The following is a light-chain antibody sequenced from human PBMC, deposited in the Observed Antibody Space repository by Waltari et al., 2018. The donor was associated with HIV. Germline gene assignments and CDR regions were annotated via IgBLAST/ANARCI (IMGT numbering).Light chain of an antibody. Sequence: EIVLTQSPATLSLSPGERATPPCRASQSVSSYLAWYQQKPGQAPRLLIYDSTHRATGIPARFSGSGSTTDFTLTISSLEPEDFGVYYCQQRHNWPPLTFGGGTKVEIK. CDR3: QQRHNWPPLT. J-gene: IGKJ4*01. V-gene: IGKV3-11*01. CDR1: QSVSSY. CDR2: DST.